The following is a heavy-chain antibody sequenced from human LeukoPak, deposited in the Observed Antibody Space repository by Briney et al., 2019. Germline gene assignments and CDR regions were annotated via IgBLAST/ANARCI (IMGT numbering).Heavy chain of an antibody. V-gene: IGHV1-2*02. Sequence: GASVKVSCKASGYTFTSYAMNWVRQAPGQGLEWMGWINPNSGGTNYAQKFQGRVTMTRDTSISTAYMELSRLRSDDTAVYYCARAGIQQQLPNYWGQGTLVTVSS. CDR2: INPNSGGT. D-gene: IGHD6-13*01. CDR1: GYTFTSYA. CDR3: ARAGIQQQLPNY. J-gene: IGHJ4*02.